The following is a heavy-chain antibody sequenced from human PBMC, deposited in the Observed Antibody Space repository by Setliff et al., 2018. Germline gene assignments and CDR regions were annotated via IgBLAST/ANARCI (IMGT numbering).Heavy chain of an antibody. D-gene: IGHD1-1*01. CDR3: ARTGTYRYFDY. V-gene: IGHV4-39*01. Sequence: KASETLSLTCTVSGGSISSSDFYWGWIRQPPGKGLEWIGSIYYSGTTYYNPSLKSPVTISIDTSKNQFSLKLTSVTAADTAVYYCARTGTYRYFDYWGQGTRVTVSS. CDR1: GGSISSSDFY. CDR2: IYYSGTT. J-gene: IGHJ4*02.